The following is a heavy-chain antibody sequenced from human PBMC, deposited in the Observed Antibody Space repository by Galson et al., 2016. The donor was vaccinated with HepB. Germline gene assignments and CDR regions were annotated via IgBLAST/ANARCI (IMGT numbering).Heavy chain of an antibody. CDR3: ARSYYDLWSGNSLPYSDH. J-gene: IGHJ4*02. CDR1: GDSITSSTSY. D-gene: IGHD3-3*01. CDR2: IYYTGST. Sequence: SETLSLTCTVSGDSITSSTSYWGWIRQPPGKGLEWIGSIYYTGSTSYNPSLKSRVTISVETSKNQFSLRLTSVTAADTAVYYCARSYYDLWSGNSLPYSDHWGQGTLATVSS. V-gene: IGHV4-39*07.